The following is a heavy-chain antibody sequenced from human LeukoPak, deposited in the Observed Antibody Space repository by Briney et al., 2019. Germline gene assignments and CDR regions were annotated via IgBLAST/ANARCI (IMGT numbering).Heavy chain of an antibody. V-gene: IGHV4-30-4*02. CDR1: GGSISSGDYY. CDR2: IYYSGRT. Sequence: SETLSLTCTVSGGSISSGDYYWSWIRQPPGKGLEWIGYIYYSGRTFYNPSLKSRVTISIDTSKNQFSLKLSSMTAADTAVYYCASGAYGSGNFGYWGQGTLVTVSS. J-gene: IGHJ4*02. D-gene: IGHD3-10*01. CDR3: ASGAYGSGNFGY.